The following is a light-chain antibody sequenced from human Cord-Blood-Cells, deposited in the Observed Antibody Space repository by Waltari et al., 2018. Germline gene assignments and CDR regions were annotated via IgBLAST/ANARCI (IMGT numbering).Light chain of an antibody. CDR2: WAS. Sequence: IVLTQSPDSLAVSLGERAPINSKSSQSVLYSSNNKNYLTRYRQKPGQPPKLLIYWASTRQSGVPDRFSGSGSGTDFTLTSSSLQAEDVAVYYCQQYYSTPFTFGPGTKVDIK. CDR1: QSVLYSSNNKNY. J-gene: IGKJ3*01. V-gene: IGKV4-1*01. CDR3: QQYYSTPFT.